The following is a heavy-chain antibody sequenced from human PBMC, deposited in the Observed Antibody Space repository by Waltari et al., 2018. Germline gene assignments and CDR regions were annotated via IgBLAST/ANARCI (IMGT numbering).Heavy chain of an antibody. CDR3: AHAYDVLSGYFDN. J-gene: IGHJ4*02. V-gene: IGHV2-5*01. CDR1: GFSLTTRDVG. D-gene: IGHD3-9*01. Sequence: QITLKESGPTLLKPTQPLTLTCTFSGFSLTTRDVGVGWVRQPPGKALEWLALIYWNDDKRFNPSLSSRLTITKDTSENQVVLTMTHMHPVDTATYYCAHAYDVLSGYFDNWGQGTLVTVSS. CDR2: IYWNDDK.